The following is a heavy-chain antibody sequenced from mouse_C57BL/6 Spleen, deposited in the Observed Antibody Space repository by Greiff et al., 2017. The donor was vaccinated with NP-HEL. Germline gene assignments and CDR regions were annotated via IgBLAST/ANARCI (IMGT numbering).Heavy chain of an antibody. CDR2: INPNNGGT. V-gene: IGHV1-26*01. D-gene: IGHD2-5*01. CDR1: GYTFTDYY. CDR3: ARGEDSNSFAY. Sequence: EVQLQQSGPELVKPGASVKISCKASGYTFTDYYMNWVKQSHGKSLEWIGDINPNNGGTSYNQKFKGKATLTVDKYSSTAYMELRSLTSEDSAVYYCARGEDSNSFAYWGQGTLVTVSA. J-gene: IGHJ3*01.